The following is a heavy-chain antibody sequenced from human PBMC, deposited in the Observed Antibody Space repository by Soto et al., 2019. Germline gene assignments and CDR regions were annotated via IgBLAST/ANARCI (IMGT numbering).Heavy chain of an antibody. CDR1: GFTFSSYG. CDR3: AKVLYGVVTYFDS. D-gene: IGHD3-3*01. J-gene: IGHJ4*02. Sequence: EVQLLESGGGLVQPGGSLRLSCASSGFTFSSYGMTWVRRPPGKGLEWVSAISGSGAATYCADSVQGRFTISRDNSNNTLYLQMNSLRAEDTAVYSCAKVLYGVVTYFDSWGQGTLVTVSS. V-gene: IGHV3-23*01. CDR2: ISGSGAAT.